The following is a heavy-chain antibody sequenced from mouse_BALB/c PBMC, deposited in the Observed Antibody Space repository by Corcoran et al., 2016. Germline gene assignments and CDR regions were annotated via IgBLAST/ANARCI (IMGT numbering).Heavy chain of an antibody. CDR3: ARAALPYYAMDY. CDR2: INTYTGEP. Sequence: QIQLVQSGPELKKPGETVKISCKASGYTFTNYGMNWVKQAPGKGLKWMGWINTYTGEPTYADDFKGRFAFSLETSASTAYLQINNLKNADTATYFCARAALPYYAMDYWGQGTSVTVSS. V-gene: IGHV9-3-1*01. CDR1: GYTFTNYG. J-gene: IGHJ4*01.